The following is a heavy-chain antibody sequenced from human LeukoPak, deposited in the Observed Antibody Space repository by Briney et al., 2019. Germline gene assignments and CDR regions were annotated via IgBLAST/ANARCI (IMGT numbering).Heavy chain of an antibody. Sequence: GRSLRLSCAASGFTFSTYGMHWVRQAPGKGLEWVAVISYDGSNKYYADSVKGRFTISRDNAKNSLYLQMNSLRAEDTAVYYCARDQAGIAAAGVFPPRKDSYYYMDVWGKGTTVTVSS. J-gene: IGHJ6*03. CDR1: GFTFSTYG. CDR3: ARDQAGIAAAGVFPPRKDSYYYMDV. V-gene: IGHV3-30*03. CDR2: ISYDGSNK. D-gene: IGHD6-13*01.